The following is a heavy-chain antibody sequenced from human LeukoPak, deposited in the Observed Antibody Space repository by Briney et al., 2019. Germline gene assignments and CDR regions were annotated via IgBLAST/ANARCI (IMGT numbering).Heavy chain of an antibody. V-gene: IGHV1-2*04. CDR1: GGTFSSYA. D-gene: IGHD1-26*01. J-gene: IGHJ4*02. Sequence: ASVKVSCKASGGTFSSYAISWVRQAPGQGLEWMGWINPNSGGTNYTQKFQGWVTMTRDTSISTAYMELSRLRSDDTAVYYCARAPVGATHVSSYYFDYWGQGTLVTVSS. CDR2: INPNSGGT. CDR3: ARAPVGATHVSSYYFDY.